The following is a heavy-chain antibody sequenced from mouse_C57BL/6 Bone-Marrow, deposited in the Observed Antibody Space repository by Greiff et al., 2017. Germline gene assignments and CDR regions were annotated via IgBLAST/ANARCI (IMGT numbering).Heavy chain of an antibody. D-gene: IGHD4-1*01. Sequence: VQLQQSGAELVRPGASVKLSCKASGYTFTDYYINWVKQRPGQGLEWIARIYPGSGNTYYNEKFKGKATLTADKSSSTAYMQLSSLTSEDSAVYFCARLGWDGDYWGQGTTLTVSS. CDR1: GYTFTDYY. V-gene: IGHV1-76*01. J-gene: IGHJ2*01. CDR3: ARLGWDGDY. CDR2: IYPGSGNT.